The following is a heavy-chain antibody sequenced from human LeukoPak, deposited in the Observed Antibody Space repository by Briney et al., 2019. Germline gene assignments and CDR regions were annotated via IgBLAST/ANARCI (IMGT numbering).Heavy chain of an antibody. Sequence: SETLSLTCTVSGDSFSYFYWSWIRQPPGKGLEWIGYIYNSGSTNYNPSLKSRVTISVDTSKNQFSLKLSSVTAADTAVYYCARDVGGYSYGYRPTELYWYFDLWGRGTRVTVSS. J-gene: IGHJ2*01. D-gene: IGHD5-18*01. CDR1: GDSFSYFY. CDR2: IYNSGST. CDR3: ARDVGGYSYGYRPTELYWYFDL. V-gene: IGHV4-4*08.